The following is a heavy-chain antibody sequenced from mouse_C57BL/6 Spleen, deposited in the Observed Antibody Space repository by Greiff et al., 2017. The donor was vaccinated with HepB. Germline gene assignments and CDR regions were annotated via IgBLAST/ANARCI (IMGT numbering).Heavy chain of an antibody. D-gene: IGHD2-4*01. CDR3: ERGDYDYEGSWFAY. CDR2: ISYDGSN. CDR1: GYSITSGYY. V-gene: IGHV3-6*01. J-gene: IGHJ3*01. Sequence: DVKLQESGPGLVKPSQSLSLTCSVTGYSITSGYYWNWIRQFPGNKLEWMGYISYDGSNNYNPSLNNRISITRDTSKNQFFMKLNSVTTEDTATYYWERGDYDYEGSWFAYWGQGTPVTVSA.